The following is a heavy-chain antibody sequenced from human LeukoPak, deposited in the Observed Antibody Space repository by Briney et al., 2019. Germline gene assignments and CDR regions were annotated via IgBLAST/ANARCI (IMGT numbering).Heavy chain of an antibody. D-gene: IGHD3-22*01. Sequence: GGSLRLSCAASRSTFSSYWMSWVRQAPGKGLEWVANIRQDGSEKYYVDSVKGRFTISRDNAKNSLYLQMNSLRAEDTAVYYCARAVSITMIVVVITTPGYMDVWGKGTTVTVSS. CDR3: ARAVSITMIVVVITTPGYMDV. CDR2: IRQDGSEK. V-gene: IGHV3-7*01. CDR1: RSTFSSYW. J-gene: IGHJ6*03.